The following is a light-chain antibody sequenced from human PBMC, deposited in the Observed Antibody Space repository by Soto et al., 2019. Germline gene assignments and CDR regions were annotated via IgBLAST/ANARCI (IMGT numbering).Light chain of an antibody. J-gene: IGLJ1*01. CDR2: DFS. V-gene: IGLV2-14*03. Sequence: ALTHPASGSGSPGRLFPISFTGTTSDINNYDSISWSQHRPGEAPALTIFDFSYRPSGVYDRFSASQSGNTASLTISGLQPEDEADYYCVSYTSPGTYVFGPGTKVTVL. CDR1: TSDINNYDS. CDR3: VSYTSPGTYV.